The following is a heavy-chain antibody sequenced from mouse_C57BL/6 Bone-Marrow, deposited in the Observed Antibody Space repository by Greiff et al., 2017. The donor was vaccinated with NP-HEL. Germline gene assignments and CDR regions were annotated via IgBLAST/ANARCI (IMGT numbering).Heavy chain of an antibody. Sequence: DVMLVESGGDLVKPGGSLKLSCAASGFTFSSYGMSWVRQTPDKRLEWVATISSGGSYTYYPDSVKGRFTISRDNAKNTLYLQMSSLKSEDTAMYYCASPYGSSPHWYFDVWGTGTTVTVSS. CDR2: ISSGGSYT. V-gene: IGHV5-6*02. CDR1: GFTFSSYG. J-gene: IGHJ1*03. CDR3: ASPYGSSPHWYFDV. D-gene: IGHD1-1*01.